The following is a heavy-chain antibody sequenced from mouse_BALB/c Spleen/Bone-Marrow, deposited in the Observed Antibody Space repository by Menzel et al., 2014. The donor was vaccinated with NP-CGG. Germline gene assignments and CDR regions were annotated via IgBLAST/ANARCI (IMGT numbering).Heavy chain of an antibody. Sequence: LQQSGSELVRPGASVKLSCKASGYTFTSYWMHWVKQRPGQGLEWTENIYPGSGYTNYDEKFKNKATLTVDTSSSTAYMQLSSLTSEDSAVFYCSTYGNYEAWFTYWGQGTLVTVSA. CDR3: STYGNYEAWFTY. J-gene: IGHJ3*01. CDR1: GYTFTSYW. D-gene: IGHD2-1*01. CDR2: IYPGSGYT. V-gene: IGHV1S22*01.